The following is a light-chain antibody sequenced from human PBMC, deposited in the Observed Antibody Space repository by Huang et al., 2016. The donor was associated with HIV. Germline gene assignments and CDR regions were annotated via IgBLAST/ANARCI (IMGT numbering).Light chain of an antibody. V-gene: IGKV3-15*01. Sequence: EIVMTQSPAILSVSPGERATLSCRASQSVSNNLAWYQQKPGQAPRLVIYGVSTRATGIPARFSGSGSWTEFTLTISSLQSEDFAVYYCQQSNSWPPWTFGQGTKVEI. CDR2: GVS. CDR3: QQSNSWPPWT. J-gene: IGKJ1*01. CDR1: QSVSNN.